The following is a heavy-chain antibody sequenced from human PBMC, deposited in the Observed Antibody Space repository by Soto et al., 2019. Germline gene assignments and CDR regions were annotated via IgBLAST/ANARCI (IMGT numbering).Heavy chain of an antibody. J-gene: IGHJ5*02. D-gene: IGHD3-22*01. CDR2: ISSSSSYI. Sequence: PGVSLRLSCAASGFTFSSYSMNWVRQAPGKGLEWVSSISSSSSYIYYADSVKGRFTISRDNAKNSLYLQMNSLRAEDTAVYYCARGLYYYDSSGYYSPWGQGTLVTVSS. CDR1: GFTFSSYS. CDR3: ARGLYYYDSSGYYSP. V-gene: IGHV3-21*01.